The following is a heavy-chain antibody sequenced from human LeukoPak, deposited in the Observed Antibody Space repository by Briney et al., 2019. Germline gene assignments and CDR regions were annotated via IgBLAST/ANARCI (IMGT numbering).Heavy chain of an antibody. CDR3: ARDPSNSRGYQMYFDF. Sequence: ASVKVSCKASGYTFSSHGISWVRQAPGQGLEWMGWISCYDANTNYAQKFQGRVTMTTDTSTRTAFMELRSLRSDDTAVYYCARDPSNSRGYQMYFDFWGQGTLVTVSS. CDR2: ISCYDANT. J-gene: IGHJ4*02. V-gene: IGHV1-18*01. D-gene: IGHD3-22*01. CDR1: GYTFSSHG.